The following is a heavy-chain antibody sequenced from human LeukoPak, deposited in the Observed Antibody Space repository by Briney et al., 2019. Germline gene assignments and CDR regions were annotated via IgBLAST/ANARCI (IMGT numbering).Heavy chain of an antibody. CDR1: GFIFSHYG. CDR3: ARDAQRGFDYSNSLEY. D-gene: IGHD4-11*01. J-gene: IGHJ4*01. CDR2: IWSDGSNR. V-gene: IGHV3-33*01. Sequence: GGSLRLSCAASGFIFSHYGMHWVRQAPGKGLEWVAVIWSDGSNRFYADSVKGRFTISRDNSQKTLFLQVNSLRAEDTAIYYCARDAQRGFDYSNSLEYWGHGTLVTVSS.